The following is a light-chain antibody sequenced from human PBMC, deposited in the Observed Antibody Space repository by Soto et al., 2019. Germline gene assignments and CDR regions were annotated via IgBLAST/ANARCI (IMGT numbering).Light chain of an antibody. CDR2: RND. CDR1: SSYIGSKY. CDR3: AEWDDSLSGYV. V-gene: IGLV1-47*01. Sequence: QSVLTQPPSASGTRGQWVTISCSASSSYIGSKYVYWYQQLPGTAPKLLIYRNDQRPSRISDRFSGSKSGTSASLAISGLRSEDEADDYCAEWDDSLSGYVFGTGTEVTGL. J-gene: IGLJ1*01.